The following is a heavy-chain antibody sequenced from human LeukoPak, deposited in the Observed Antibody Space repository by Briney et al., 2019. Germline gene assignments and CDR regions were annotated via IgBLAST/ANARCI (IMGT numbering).Heavy chain of an antibody. CDR3: ATDRGSSWFADFDY. Sequence: TGGSLRLSCAASGFTLSSYGMSWVRQAPGKGLEWVSAITGSGGSTTHANSVKGRFTISRDNSKNTLYLQMSSLRVEDTAVYYCATDRGSSWFADFDYWGQGTLVTVSS. CDR2: ITGSGGST. CDR1: GFTLSSYG. J-gene: IGHJ4*02. V-gene: IGHV3-23*01. D-gene: IGHD6-13*01.